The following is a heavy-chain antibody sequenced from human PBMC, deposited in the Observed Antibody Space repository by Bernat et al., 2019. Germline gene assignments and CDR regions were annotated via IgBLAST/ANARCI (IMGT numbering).Heavy chain of an antibody. D-gene: IGHD6-19*01. CDR3: TYRGYSSGWYVFDAFDI. Sequence: EVQLVESGGGLVKPGGSLRLSCAASGFTFSNAWMNWVRQAPGKGLEGVGRIKSKTDGRTTDYAAPVKGRFTISRDDSKNTLYLQMNSLKTEDTAVYYCTYRGYSSGWYVFDAFDIWGQATMVTVSS. J-gene: IGHJ3*02. CDR1: GFTFSNAW. V-gene: IGHV3-15*07. CDR2: IKSKTDGRTT.